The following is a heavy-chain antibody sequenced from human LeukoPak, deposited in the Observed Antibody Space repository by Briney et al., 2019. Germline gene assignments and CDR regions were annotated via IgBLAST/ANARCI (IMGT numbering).Heavy chain of an antibody. Sequence: GRSLRLSCAASGFTFIDYAMHWVRQAPGKGLEWVAFISYDGSNKYYADSVRGRFTISRDNSKNTLYLKMNSLKAEDTAVYYCAREQHRAARCDFDYWGQGTLVIVSS. V-gene: IGHV3-30-3*01. D-gene: IGHD6-6*01. J-gene: IGHJ4*02. CDR3: AREQHRAARCDFDY. CDR1: GFTFIDYA. CDR2: ISYDGSNK.